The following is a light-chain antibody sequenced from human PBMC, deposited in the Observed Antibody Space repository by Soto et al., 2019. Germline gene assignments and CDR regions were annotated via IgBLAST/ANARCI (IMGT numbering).Light chain of an antibody. CDR2: QVS. J-gene: IGKJ1*01. CDR3: VQGTHWPWT. CDR1: QGLVYSDGNTF. V-gene: IGKV2-30*01. Sequence: DVVMTQSPLSLSVTLGQPASISCRSTQGLVYSDGNTFLNWFHQRPGQSPRRLSYQVSNRDSGVXDXXSGSGSGADFTLTISRVEAEYVGIYYCVQGTHWPWTFGQGTKVEI.